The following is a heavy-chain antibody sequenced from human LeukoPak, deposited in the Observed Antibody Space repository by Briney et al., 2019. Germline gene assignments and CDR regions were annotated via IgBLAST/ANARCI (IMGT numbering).Heavy chain of an antibody. CDR1: GGTFSSYA. Sequence: ASVKVCCKASGGTFSSYAISWVRQAPGQGLEWMGGIIPIFGTANYAQKFQGRVTITADESTSTAYMELSSLRSEDAAVYYCARIAAAGKTPHPLPFDYWGQGTLVTVSS. J-gene: IGHJ4*02. D-gene: IGHD6-13*01. CDR3: ARIAAAGKTPHPLPFDY. CDR2: IIPIFGTA. V-gene: IGHV1-69*01.